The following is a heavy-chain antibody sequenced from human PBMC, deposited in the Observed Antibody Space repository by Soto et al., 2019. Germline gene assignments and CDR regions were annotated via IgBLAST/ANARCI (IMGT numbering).Heavy chain of an antibody. V-gene: IGHV4-59*01. Sequence: SETLSLTCTVSCGSITSSYWSWIRRPPGKGLEWIAYIYDTGISGYTPSTSYNPSLKSRVTMSVDTSKSQFSLKLTSVTAADTAVYYCARGEDAFFYYGLDVWGQGITVTVSS. CDR2: IYDTGISGYTPST. CDR3: ARGEDAFFYYGLDV. CDR1: CGSITSSY. J-gene: IGHJ6*02.